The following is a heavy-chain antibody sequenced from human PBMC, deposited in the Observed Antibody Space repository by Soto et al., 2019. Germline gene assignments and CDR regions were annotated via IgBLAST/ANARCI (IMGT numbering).Heavy chain of an antibody. J-gene: IGHJ6*02. Sequence: GGSLRLSCAASGFTFSIYAMSWVSQAPGKALEWVSAISGTGVTTYYADSVKGRFTISRDNSENTLYLQMNSLRAEDTAIYYCAKGRGDPAAPRPRYYYYYGLDVWGQGTTVTVSS. CDR2: ISGTGVTT. D-gene: IGHD2-2*01. V-gene: IGHV3-23*01. CDR3: AKGRGDPAAPRPRYYYYYGLDV. CDR1: GFTFSIYA.